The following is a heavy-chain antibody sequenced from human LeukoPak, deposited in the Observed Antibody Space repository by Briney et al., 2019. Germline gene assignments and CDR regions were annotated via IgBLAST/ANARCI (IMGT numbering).Heavy chain of an antibody. D-gene: IGHD4-17*01. J-gene: IGHJ5*02. CDR2: IYTSGST. CDR3: TRDTGTTGEVKFDP. V-gene: IGHV4-4*07. Sequence: SETLSLTCTVSGGSISTYFWSWIRQPAGKGLEWIGRIYTSGSTTYNPSLKSRVTMSVDTSKSQFSLNLMSVTAADTAVYYCTRDTGTTGEVKFDPWGQGTLVTVSS. CDR1: GGSISTYF.